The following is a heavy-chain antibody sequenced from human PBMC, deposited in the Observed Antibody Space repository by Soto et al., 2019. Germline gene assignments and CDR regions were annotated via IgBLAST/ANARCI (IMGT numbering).Heavy chain of an antibody. D-gene: IGHD3-9*01. CDR1: GGSFSGYY. CDR2: INHSGST. V-gene: IGHV4-34*01. J-gene: IGHJ6*02. CDR3: ASRHNYDWLGHYYYYYGMDV. Sequence: PSETLSLTCAVYGGSFSGYYWSWIRQPPGKGLEWIGEINHSGSTNYNPSLKSRVTISVDTSKNQFSLKLSSVTAADTAVYYCASRHNYDWLGHYYYYYGMDVWGQGTTVTVSS.